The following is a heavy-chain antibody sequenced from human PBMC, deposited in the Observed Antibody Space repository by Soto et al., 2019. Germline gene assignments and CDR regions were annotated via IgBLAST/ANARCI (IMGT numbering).Heavy chain of an antibody. J-gene: IGHJ4*02. CDR2: ISGSGGST. V-gene: IGHV3-23*01. CDR3: AKDGGLSIAADGSGYDY. CDR1: GFTFSSYA. Sequence: GGSLRLSCAASGFTFSSYAMSWVRQAPGKGLEWVSAISGSGGSTYYADSVKGRFTISRDNSKNTLYLQMNSLRAEDTAVYYCAKDGGLSIAADGSGYDYWGQGTLVTVSS. D-gene: IGHD6-13*01.